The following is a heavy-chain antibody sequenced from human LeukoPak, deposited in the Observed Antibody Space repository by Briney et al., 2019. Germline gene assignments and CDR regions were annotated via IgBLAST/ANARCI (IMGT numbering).Heavy chain of an antibody. CDR3: AKAISGGSVPYYFDS. J-gene: IGHJ4*02. CDR2: ISWNSGII. D-gene: IGHD4-23*01. Sequence: GGSLRLSCAASGFTFDDYAMHWVRQPPGKGLEWVSGISWNSGIIIYVDSVEGRFTISRDNAKNSLYLQMNSVRADDTALYYCAKAISGGSVPYYFDSWGEGTLVTVSS. V-gene: IGHV3-9*01. CDR1: GFTFDDYA.